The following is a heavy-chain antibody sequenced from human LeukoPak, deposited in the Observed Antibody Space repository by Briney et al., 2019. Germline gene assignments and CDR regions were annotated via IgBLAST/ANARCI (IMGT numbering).Heavy chain of an antibody. Sequence: PGGSLRLSCAASGFTVSSNYMSWVRQAPGKGLEWVSVIYSGGSTYYADSVKGRFTISRDNSKNTLYLQMNSLRAEDTAVYYCARAVTMYYYDSSGYYYFDYWGQGTLVTVSS. D-gene: IGHD3-22*01. J-gene: IGHJ4*02. CDR1: GFTVSSNY. CDR3: ARAVTMYYYDSSGYYYFDY. V-gene: IGHV3-66*01. CDR2: IYSGGST.